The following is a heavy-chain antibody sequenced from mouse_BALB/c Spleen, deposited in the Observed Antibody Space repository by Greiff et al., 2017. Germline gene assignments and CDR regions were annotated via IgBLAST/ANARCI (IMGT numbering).Heavy chain of an antibody. J-gene: IGHJ2*01. CDR3: ARGVYYGNHGGYFDY. Sequence: EVHLVESGPGLVKPSQSLSLTCSVTGYSITSGYYWNWIRQFPGNKLEWMGYISYDGSNNYNPSLKNRISITRDTSKNQFFLKLNSVTTEDTATYYCARGVYYGNHGGYFDYWGQGTTLTVSS. CDR2: ISYDGSN. CDR1: GYSITSGYY. D-gene: IGHD2-1*01. V-gene: IGHV3-6*02.